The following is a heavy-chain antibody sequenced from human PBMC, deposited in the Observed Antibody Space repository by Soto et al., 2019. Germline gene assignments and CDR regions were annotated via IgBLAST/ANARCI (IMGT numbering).Heavy chain of an antibody. V-gene: IGHV3-30-3*01. CDR1: GFTFSSYV. CDR2: ISYDGNNK. J-gene: IGHJ6*02. Sequence: QVQLVESGGGVVQPGRSLRLSCAASGFTFSSYVMHWVRQAPGKGLEWEAVISYDGNNKYYADSVKGRFTISRDNSKKTLYLQMNSLRAEDTAVYYCARAGCDGGRCYTLVGLRYGMDVWGQGTTVTVSS. CDR3: ARAGCDGGRCYTLVGLRYGMDV. D-gene: IGHD2-15*01.